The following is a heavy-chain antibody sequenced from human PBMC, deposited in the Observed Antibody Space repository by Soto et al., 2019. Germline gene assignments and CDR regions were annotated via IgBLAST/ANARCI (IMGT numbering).Heavy chain of an antibody. D-gene: IGHD3-3*01. CDR2: IYYNGRT. Sequence: QVQLQESGPGLVKPSETLSLTCTVSGGSISTYYWSWIRQPPGKGLEWIGYIYYNGRTNYNPSLESRVTISLDTSKSQFSLKLSSVSAADTAVYYCARDGSGYDFWSGPYSFDYWGPGTLVTVSS. CDR1: GGSISTYY. CDR3: ARDGSGYDFWSGPYSFDY. J-gene: IGHJ4*02. V-gene: IGHV4-59*01.